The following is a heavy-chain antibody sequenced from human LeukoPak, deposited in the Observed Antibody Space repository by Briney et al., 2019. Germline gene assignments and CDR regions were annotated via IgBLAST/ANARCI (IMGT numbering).Heavy chain of an antibody. Sequence: GPVKVSCKASGYTFTSYDINWVRQATGQGLEWMGWMNPNSGNTGYAQKFQGRVTMTRNTSISTAYMELSSPRSEDTAVYYCARLDGTTGTFGYWGQGTLVTVSS. D-gene: IGHD1-1*01. CDR1: GYTFTSYD. CDR3: ARLDGTTGTFGY. V-gene: IGHV1-8*01. J-gene: IGHJ4*02. CDR2: MNPNSGNT.